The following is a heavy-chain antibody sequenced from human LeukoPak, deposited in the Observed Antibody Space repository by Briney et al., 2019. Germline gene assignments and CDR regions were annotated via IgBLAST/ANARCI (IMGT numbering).Heavy chain of an antibody. J-gene: IGHJ4*02. V-gene: IGHV3-30*18. CDR3: AKGHYESAVRGGHLDY. D-gene: IGHD3-3*01. Sequence: GGSLRLSCTASGFTFSNYAMHWVRRAPGKGLEWMAGISYEGNNRYYADSVKGRFTISRDNHKNTVYLEMNSLRAEDTAVYYCAKGHYESAVRGGHLDYWGQGTLVTVSS. CDR1: GFTFSNYA. CDR2: ISYEGNNR.